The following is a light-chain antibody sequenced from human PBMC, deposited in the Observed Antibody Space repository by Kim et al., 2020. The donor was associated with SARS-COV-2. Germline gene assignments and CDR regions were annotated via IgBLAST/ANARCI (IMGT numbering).Light chain of an antibody. J-gene: IGLJ2*01. CDR1: SSNIGAGYD. CDR2: GNS. CDR3: QSYDSSLSGVV. Sequence: QRVTISCTGRSSNIGAGYDVHWYQQIPGTAPKLLIYGNSNRPSGVPDRFSGSKSGTSASLAITGLQAEDEADYYCQSYDSSLSGVVFGGGTQLTVL. V-gene: IGLV1-40*01.